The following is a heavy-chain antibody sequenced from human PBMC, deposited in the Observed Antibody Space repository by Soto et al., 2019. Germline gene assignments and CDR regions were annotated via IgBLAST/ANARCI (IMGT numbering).Heavy chain of an antibody. V-gene: IGHV3-53*01. D-gene: IGHD3-22*01. CDR2: IYSGGST. Sequence: PGGSLRLSCAPSGFTVSSNYMSWVRQAPGKGLEWVSVIYSGGSTHYADSVKGRFTISRDNSKNTLHLQMNSLRAEDTAVYYCAGIIYDSSGYYHFDYWGQGTLVTVSS. CDR1: GFTVSSNY. J-gene: IGHJ4*02. CDR3: AGIIYDSSGYYHFDY.